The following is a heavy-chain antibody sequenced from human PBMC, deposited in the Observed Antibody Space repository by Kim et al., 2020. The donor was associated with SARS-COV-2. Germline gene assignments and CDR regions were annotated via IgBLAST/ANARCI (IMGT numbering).Heavy chain of an antibody. J-gene: IGHJ2*01. CDR2: ISYDGSNK. CDR3: ARPSRIAVAGSDYWYFDL. V-gene: IGHV3-30*04. D-gene: IGHD6-19*01. CDR1: GFTFSSYA. Sequence: GGSLRLSCAASGFTFSSYAMHWVRQAPGKGLEWVAVISYDGSNKYYVDSVKGRFTISRDNSKNTLYLQMNSLRAEDTAVYYCARPSRIAVAGSDYWYFDLWGRGTLVTVSS.